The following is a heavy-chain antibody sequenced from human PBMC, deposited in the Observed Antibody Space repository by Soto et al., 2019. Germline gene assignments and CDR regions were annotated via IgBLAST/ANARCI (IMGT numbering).Heavy chain of an antibody. J-gene: IGHJ4*02. CDR1: GFTFSSCL. CDR3: ATLRVGSTPFDY. D-gene: IGHD1-26*01. V-gene: IGHV3-30-3*01. CDR2: ISADGNKK. Sequence: GGSLRLSCAASGFTFSSCLMHWVRQAPGKGLEWVAAISADGNKKYYADSVRGRLTISRDNSEDTLNLQMTSLRIEDTAVYFCATLRVGSTPFDYWGQGTLDTVSS.